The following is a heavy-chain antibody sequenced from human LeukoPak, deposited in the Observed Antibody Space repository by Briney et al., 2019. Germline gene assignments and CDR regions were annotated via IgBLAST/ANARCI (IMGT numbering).Heavy chain of an antibody. V-gene: IGHV1-2*02. CDR3: ASIVSGRGCWFDP. D-gene: IGHD3-10*01. J-gene: IGHJ5*02. Sequence: GASVKVSCKASGYTFTGYYMHWLRQAPGQGLEWMGWISPNNGGTNYAQNFQGRVTMTRDTSISTAYMELSSLRSDDTAVYYCASIVSGRGCWFDPWGQGTLVTVSS. CDR2: ISPNNGGT. CDR1: GYTFTGYY.